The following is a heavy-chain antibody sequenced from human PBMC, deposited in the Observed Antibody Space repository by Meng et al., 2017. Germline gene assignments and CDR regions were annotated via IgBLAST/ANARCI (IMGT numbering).Heavy chain of an antibody. D-gene: IGHD3-10*01. Sequence: QSRRAVSGRGRLQPAGTWPLAWAFFCGTIIGVTGGSRARQPPGKVLEWIGEIYHSGSTNYNPSLKSRVTISVDKSKNQFSLKLSSVTAADTAVYYCARGTVLLWFGELLHRNWFDPWGQGTLVTVSS. CDR2: IYHSGST. CDR3: ARGTVLLWFGELLHRNWFDP. J-gene: IGHJ5*02. CDR1: CGTIIGVTG. V-gene: IGHV4-4*02.